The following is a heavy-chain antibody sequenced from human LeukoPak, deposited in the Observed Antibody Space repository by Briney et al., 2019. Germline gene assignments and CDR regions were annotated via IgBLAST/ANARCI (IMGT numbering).Heavy chain of an antibody. Sequence: GGSLRLSCVASGFPFSSYWMTWVRQAPGKGLEWVANIKQDGSKKSYVDSVKGRFTISRDNAKNSLYLQMNSLRAEDTAVYYCARDRGTCDFWSGYYVWTDAFDIWGQGTMVTVSS. J-gene: IGHJ3*02. CDR2: IKQDGSKK. D-gene: IGHD3-3*01. CDR1: GFPFSSYW. V-gene: IGHV3-7*01. CDR3: ARDRGTCDFWSGYYVWTDAFDI.